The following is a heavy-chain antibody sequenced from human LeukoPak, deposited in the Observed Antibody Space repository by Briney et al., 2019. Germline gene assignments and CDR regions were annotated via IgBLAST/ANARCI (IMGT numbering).Heavy chain of an antibody. D-gene: IGHD3-10*01. V-gene: IGHV4-38-2*01. CDR1: GYSISSGYY. Sequence: PSETLSLTCAVSGYSISSGYYWGWIRQPPGEGLEWIGSIYHSGSTYYNPSLKSRVTISVDTSKNQFSLKLSSVTAADTAVYYCARLIYAYYYGSGSPGYFDYWGQGTPVTVSS. J-gene: IGHJ4*02. CDR3: ARLIYAYYYGSGSPGYFDY. CDR2: IYHSGST.